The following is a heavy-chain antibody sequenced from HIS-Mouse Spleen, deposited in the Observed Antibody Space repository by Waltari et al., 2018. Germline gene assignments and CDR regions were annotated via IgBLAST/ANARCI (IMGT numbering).Heavy chain of an antibody. CDR1: GFTVSTHY. CDR3: ARGGLAAAGWYFDL. D-gene: IGHD6-13*01. Sequence: EVQLVESGGGLIQPGGSLRLSCAASGFTVSTHYMSWVRQAPGKGLEWVSVIYSGGGTYYADSVKGRFTISRDNSKNTLYLQMNSLRAEDTAVYYCARGGLAAAGWYFDLWGRGTLVTVSS. J-gene: IGHJ2*01. V-gene: IGHV3-53*01. CDR2: IYSGGGT.